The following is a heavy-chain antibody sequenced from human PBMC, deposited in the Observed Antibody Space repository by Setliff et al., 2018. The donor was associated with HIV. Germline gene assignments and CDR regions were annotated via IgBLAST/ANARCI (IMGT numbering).Heavy chain of an antibody. CDR3: APGGGVASTYYHD. CDR1: DDSVSTFY. J-gene: IGHJ4*01. V-gene: IGHV4-59*02. Sequence: SETLSLTCTVSDDSVSTFYWNWIRQPPGKGLEWIGFIHHTGSTVSNPSLKSRVTILMELSRNQLSLHLASVTTADAAVYFCAPGGGVASTYYHDWGQGTQVTVSS. CDR2: IHHTGST. D-gene: IGHD3-16*01.